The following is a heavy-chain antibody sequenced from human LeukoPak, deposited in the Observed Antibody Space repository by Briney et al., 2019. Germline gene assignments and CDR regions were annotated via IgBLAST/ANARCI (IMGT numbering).Heavy chain of an antibody. CDR3: VGGSGWLGDS. Sequence: GGSLRLSCTVSGFTFSNLWMTWVRQAPGKGLEWVANIKQDGSDIYYMDSVKGRFTISRDNAKNSLYLQINSLRAEDTAMYYCVGGSGWLGDSWGRGTLVTVSS. CDR2: IKQDGSDI. V-gene: IGHV3-7*03. CDR1: GFTFSNLW. J-gene: IGHJ4*02. D-gene: IGHD6-19*01.